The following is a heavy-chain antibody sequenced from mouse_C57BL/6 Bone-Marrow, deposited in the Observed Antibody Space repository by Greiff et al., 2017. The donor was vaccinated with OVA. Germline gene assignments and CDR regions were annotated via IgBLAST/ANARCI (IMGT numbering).Heavy chain of an antibody. J-gene: IGHJ2*01. CDR2: IYPGSGST. D-gene: IGHD1-1*01. CDR3: ARGGGLVTTVVAGFDY. Sequence: QVQLQQPGAELVKPGASVKMSCKASGYTFTSYWITWVKQRPGQGLEWIGDIYPGSGSTNYNEKFKSKATFTADTSSNTAYMQRSSLTTEDSAIYYCARGGGLVTTVVAGFDYWGQGTTLTVSS. CDR1: GYTFTSYW. V-gene: IGHV1-55*01.